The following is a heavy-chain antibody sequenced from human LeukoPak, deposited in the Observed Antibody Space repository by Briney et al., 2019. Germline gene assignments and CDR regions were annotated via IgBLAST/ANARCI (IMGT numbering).Heavy chain of an antibody. CDR2: ISYDGSNK. J-gene: IGHJ5*02. CDR3: AKEEEGYCSSTSCRWFDP. CDR1: GFTFSSYA. Sequence: GGSLRLSCAASGFTFSSYAMHWVRQAPGKGLEWVAVISYDGSNKYYADSVKGRFTISRDNSKNTLYLQMNSLRAEDTAVYYCAKEEEGYCSSTSCRWFDPWGQGTPVTVSS. D-gene: IGHD2-2*01. V-gene: IGHV3-30*04.